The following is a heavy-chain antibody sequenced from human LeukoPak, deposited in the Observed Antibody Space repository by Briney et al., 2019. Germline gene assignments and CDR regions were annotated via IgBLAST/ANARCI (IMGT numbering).Heavy chain of an antibody. CDR3: ARSSGYYDLFVGYYGMDD. J-gene: IGHJ6*02. V-gene: IGHV3-11*01. CDR2: ISSSGSTI. D-gene: IGHD3-3*01. CDR1: GFTFSDYY. Sequence: GGSLRLSCAASGFTFSDYYMSWIRQAPGKGLEWVSYISSSGSTIYYADSVKGRFTISRDNAKNSLYLQMNSLRAEDTAVYYCARSSGYYDLFVGYYGMDDWGQGTTVTVSS.